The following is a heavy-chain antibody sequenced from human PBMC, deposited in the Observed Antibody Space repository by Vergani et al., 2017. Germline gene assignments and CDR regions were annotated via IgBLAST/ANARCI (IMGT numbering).Heavy chain of an antibody. J-gene: IGHJ3*02. V-gene: IGHV3-9*01. CDR3: AKDWYSGSDPDLGVAFDI. CDR2: ISWNSGSI. Sequence: EVQLVESGGGLVQPGRSLRLSCAASGFTFDDYAMHWVRQAPGKGLEWVSGISWNSGSIGYADSVKGRFTISRDNAKNSLYLQMNSLRAEDTALYYCAKDWYSGSDPDLGVAFDIWGQGTMVTVSS. CDR1: GFTFDDYA. D-gene: IGHD1-26*01.